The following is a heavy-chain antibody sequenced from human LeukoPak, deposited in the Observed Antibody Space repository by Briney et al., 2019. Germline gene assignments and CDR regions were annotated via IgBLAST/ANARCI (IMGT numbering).Heavy chain of an antibody. J-gene: IGHJ4*02. CDR2: ISYDGGTT. D-gene: IGHD2-2*01. CDR1: GFTFSTYG. CDR3: AKEKSTSNIDY. V-gene: IGHV3-30*18. Sequence: PGRSLRLSSAASGFTFSTYGMHWVRQAPGKGLEWVAVISYDGGTTYYADSVKGRFTISRDNSKNTLYLQMNSLSPEDTAIFYCAKEKSTSNIDYWGQGTLVTVSS.